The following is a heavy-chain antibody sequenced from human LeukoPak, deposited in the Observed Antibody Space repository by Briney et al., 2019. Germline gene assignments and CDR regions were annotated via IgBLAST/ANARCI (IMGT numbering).Heavy chain of an antibody. CDR2: IRSKANRYTT. CDR3: TTRTPRAYYYYYYMDV. Sequence: PGGSLRLSCAASGFTFSGSAMHWVRQAAGKGREWVGRIRSKANRYTTAYAASVKGRFTISRDDSKNTAYLQMNSLKTEGTAVYYCTTRTPRAYYYYYYMDVWGKGTTVTVSS. CDR1: GFTFSGSA. J-gene: IGHJ6*03. V-gene: IGHV3-73*01.